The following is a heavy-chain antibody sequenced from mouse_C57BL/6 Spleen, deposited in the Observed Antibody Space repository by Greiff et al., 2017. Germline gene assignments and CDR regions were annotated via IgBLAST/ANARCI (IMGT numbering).Heavy chain of an antibody. Sequence: QVQLQQPGAELVMPGASVKLSCKASGYTFTSYWMHWVKQRPGQGLQWIGEIDPSDSYTNYNQKFKGKSTLTVDKSSSTAYMQLSSLTSEDSAVYYCARSPVIDYYGSSPHAMDYWGQGTSVTVSS. J-gene: IGHJ4*01. CDR3: ARSPVIDYYGSSPHAMDY. CDR2: IDPSDSYT. CDR1: GYTFTSYW. D-gene: IGHD1-1*01. V-gene: IGHV1-69*01.